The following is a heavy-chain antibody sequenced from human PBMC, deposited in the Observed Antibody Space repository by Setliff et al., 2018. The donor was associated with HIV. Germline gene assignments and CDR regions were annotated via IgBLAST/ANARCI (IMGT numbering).Heavy chain of an antibody. J-gene: IGHJ4*02. Sequence: ASVKVSCKASGYTFTNYGISWVRQAPGQGLEWMGWISAYYGNTNYTQKLQGRVTMTTDTSTSTAYMELRSLRSDDTAVYYCARVFRDIVVVPAATAPSYYFDCWGQGTLVTVSS. CDR2: ISAYYGNT. CDR1: GYTFTNYG. D-gene: IGHD2-2*01. V-gene: IGHV1-18*01. CDR3: ARVFRDIVVVPAATAPSYYFDC.